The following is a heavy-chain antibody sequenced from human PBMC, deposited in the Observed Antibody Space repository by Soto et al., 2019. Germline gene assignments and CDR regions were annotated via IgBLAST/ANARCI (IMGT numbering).Heavy chain of an antibody. CDR1: GGSVSSGYNY. CDR3: ATESGSTYGYFDY. Sequence: SETLSLTCTVSGGSVSSGYNYWSWIRQSPGKGLEWIGYISGSGSTGYNPSLKNRLTMSVDRSKNQFTLRLTSVTAADTAVYFCATESGSTYGYFDYRSQGTQVTVSS. J-gene: IGHJ4*02. CDR2: ISGSGST. D-gene: IGHD5-18*01. V-gene: IGHV4-30-4*01.